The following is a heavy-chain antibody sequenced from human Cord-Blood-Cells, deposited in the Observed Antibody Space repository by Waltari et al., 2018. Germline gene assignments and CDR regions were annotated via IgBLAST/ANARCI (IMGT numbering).Heavy chain of an antibody. J-gene: IGHJ4*02. V-gene: IGHV3-30*18. CDR2: ISYDGSNK. CDR1: GFTFSSYG. CDR3: AKEDFWSGYLDY. D-gene: IGHD3-3*01. Sequence: QVQLVESGGGVVQPGRSLRLSCAASGFTFSSYGIHWVRQAPGKGLEWVAVISYDGSNKYYADSVKGRFTISRDNSKNTLYLQMNSLRAEDTAVYYCAKEDFWSGYLDYWGQGTLVTVSS.